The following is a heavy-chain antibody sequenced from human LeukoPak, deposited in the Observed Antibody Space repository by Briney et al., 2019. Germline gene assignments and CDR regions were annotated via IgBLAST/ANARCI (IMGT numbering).Heavy chain of an antibody. J-gene: IGHJ4*02. CDR2: IYYSGST. CDR3: ARDHGDYYDSSGYPYD. CDR1: GGSISSYY. V-gene: IGHV4-59*01. Sequence: SETLSLTCTVSGGSISSYYWSWIRQPPGKGLEWIGYIYYSGSTNYNPSLKSRVTISVDTSKNQFSLKLSSVTAADTAVYYCARDHGDYYDSSGYPYDWGQGTLVTVSS. D-gene: IGHD3-22*01.